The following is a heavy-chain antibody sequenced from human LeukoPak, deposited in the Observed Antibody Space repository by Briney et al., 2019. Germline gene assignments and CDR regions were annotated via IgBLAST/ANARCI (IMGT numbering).Heavy chain of an antibody. J-gene: IGHJ4*02. CDR1: GGSISSSDYY. V-gene: IGHV4-39*01. D-gene: IGHD5-18*01. Sequence: PSETLSLTCTVSGGSISSSDYYWSWIRQPPGKGLEWIGNIYYSGSSYYNPSLKSRVTISVATTKNQFSLKLTSVTAADTAVYYCARLTYNSGRYHFDYWGQGTLVTVSS. CDR3: ARLTYNSGRYHFDY. CDR2: IYYSGSS.